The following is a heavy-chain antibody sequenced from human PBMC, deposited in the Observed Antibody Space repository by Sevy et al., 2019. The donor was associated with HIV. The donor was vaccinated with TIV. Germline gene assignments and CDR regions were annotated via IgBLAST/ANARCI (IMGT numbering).Heavy chain of an antibody. J-gene: IGHJ4*02. Sequence: GESLKISCAASGFTFSSYAMSWVRQAPGKGLEWVSAISGSGGSTYYADSVKGRFTISRDNSKNTLYLQMNSLRAEDTAVYYCAKMEEQQRGPLGYFDYWGQGTLVTVSS. CDR1: GFTFSSYA. CDR2: ISGSGGST. V-gene: IGHV3-23*01. D-gene: IGHD1-26*01. CDR3: AKMEEQQRGPLGYFDY.